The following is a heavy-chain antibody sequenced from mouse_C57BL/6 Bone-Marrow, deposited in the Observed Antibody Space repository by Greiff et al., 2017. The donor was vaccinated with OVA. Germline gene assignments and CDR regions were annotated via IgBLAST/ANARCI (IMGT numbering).Heavy chain of an antibody. J-gene: IGHJ2*01. CDR1: GYTFTSYW. Sequence: EVQLQESGTVLARPGASVKMSCKTSGYTFTSYWMHWVKQRPGQGLAWIGAIYPGNSDTRYNQKFKGKAKLTAVTSASTAYMELSSLTNADSAVYYCTVITTAHYFDYWGQGTTLTVSS. V-gene: IGHV1-5*01. CDR3: TVITTAHYFDY. D-gene: IGHD1-1*01. CDR2: IYPGNSDT.